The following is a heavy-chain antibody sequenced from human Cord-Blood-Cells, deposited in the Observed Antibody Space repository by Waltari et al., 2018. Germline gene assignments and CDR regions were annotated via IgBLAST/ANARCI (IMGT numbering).Heavy chain of an antibody. CDR2: IIPIFGTA. CDR1: GGTFRSYA. CDR3: ASVTRGGQAPYYYYYDMDV. Sequence: SSVKVSCKASGGTFRSYAISWVRQAPGQGLEWVGGIIPIFGTANYAQTFQGRVTITADETTRTAYTELSNLRSEGTAVYYCASVTRGGQAPYYYYYDMDVWGKGTTVTVSS. J-gene: IGHJ6*03. D-gene: IGHD2-21*02. V-gene: IGHV1-69*01.